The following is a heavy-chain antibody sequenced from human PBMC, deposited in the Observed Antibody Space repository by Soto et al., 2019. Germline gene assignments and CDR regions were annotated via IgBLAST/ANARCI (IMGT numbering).Heavy chain of an antibody. CDR2: IWYDGSNK. V-gene: IGHV3-33*01. CDR1: GFTFSSYG. D-gene: IGHD3-10*01. Sequence: GGSLRLSCAASGFTFSSYGMHWVRQAPGKGLEWVAVIWYDGSNKYYADSVKGRFTISRDNSKNTLYLQMNSLRAEDTAVYYCARQTKGSGSYYISDYWGQGTLVTVSS. J-gene: IGHJ4*02. CDR3: ARQTKGSGSYYISDY.